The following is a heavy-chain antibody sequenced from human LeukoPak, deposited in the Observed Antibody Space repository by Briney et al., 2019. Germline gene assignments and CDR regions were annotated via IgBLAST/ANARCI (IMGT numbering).Heavy chain of an antibody. J-gene: IGHJ4*02. CDR2: ISWNSGSI. D-gene: IGHD3-22*01. Sequence: GGSLRLSCAASGFTFDDYAMHWVRQAPGKGLEWVSGISWNSGSIGYADSVKGRFTISRDNAKNSLYLQMNSLRAEDTAVYYCARDSIYDSSGYPDYWGQGTLVTVSS. V-gene: IGHV3-9*01. CDR1: GFTFDDYA. CDR3: ARDSIYDSSGYPDY.